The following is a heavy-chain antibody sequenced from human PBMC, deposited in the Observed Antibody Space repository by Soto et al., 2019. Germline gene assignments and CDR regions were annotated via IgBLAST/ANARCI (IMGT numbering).Heavy chain of an antibody. CDR1: GFTFSTYT. J-gene: IGHJ4*02. D-gene: IGHD2-2*01. CDR3: AKARCSTTNCYVPDY. CDR2: ISGSGASP. V-gene: IGHV3-23*01. Sequence: PGGSLRLSCAASGFTFSTYTMSWVRRATGKGLEWVSAISGSGASPSYADSVQGRFTISRDNPKRTLYLQMNNLRAEDTAVYYCAKARCSTTNCYVPDYWGQGTLVTVSS.